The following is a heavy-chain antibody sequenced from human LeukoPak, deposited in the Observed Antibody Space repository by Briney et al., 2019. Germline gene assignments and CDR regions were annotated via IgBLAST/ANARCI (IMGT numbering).Heavy chain of an antibody. V-gene: IGHV1-2*02. CDR3: AREAGGATEFYFDY. Sequence: ASVKVSCKASGYTFTGYYRHWVRQAPGQGLEWMGWINPNSGGTNYAQKFQGRVTMTRDTSISTAYMELRGLTSDDTAVYYCAREAGGATEFYFDYWGQGTLVTVSS. J-gene: IGHJ4*02. CDR2: INPNSGGT. CDR1: GYTFTGYY. D-gene: IGHD1-26*01.